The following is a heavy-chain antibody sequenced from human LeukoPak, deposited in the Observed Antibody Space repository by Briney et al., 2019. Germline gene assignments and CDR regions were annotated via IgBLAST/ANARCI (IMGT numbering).Heavy chain of an antibody. CDR1: GGTFSSYA. J-gene: IGHJ4*02. V-gene: IGHV1-69*05. Sequence: ASVKVSCKASGGTFSSYAISWVRQAPGQGLEWMRGIIPIFGTANYAQKFQGRVTITTDESTSTAHMELSSLRSEDTAVYYCARSGRMATITYYFDYWGQGTLVTVSS. CDR2: IIPIFGTA. CDR3: ARSGRMATITYYFDY. D-gene: IGHD5-24*01.